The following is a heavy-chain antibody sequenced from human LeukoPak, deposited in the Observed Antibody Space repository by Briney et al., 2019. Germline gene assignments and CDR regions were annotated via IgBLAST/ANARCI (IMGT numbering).Heavy chain of an antibody. J-gene: IGHJ5*02. CDR1: GFTFSSYG. D-gene: IGHD3-10*01. CDR3: AKDYSKTGYYGSGTYYRPNWFDP. Sequence: GGSLRLSCAASGFTFSSYGMHWVRQAPGKGLEWVAFIRSDGTNKYYADSVKGRFTISRDNSKNTLYLQMNSLRAEDTAVYYCAKDYSKTGYYGSGTYYRPNWFDPWGQGTLVTASS. V-gene: IGHV3-30*02. CDR2: IRSDGTNK.